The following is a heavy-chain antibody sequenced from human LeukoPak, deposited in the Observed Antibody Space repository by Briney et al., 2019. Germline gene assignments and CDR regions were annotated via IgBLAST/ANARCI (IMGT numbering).Heavy chain of an antibody. V-gene: IGHV4-34*01. D-gene: IGHD3-22*01. J-gene: IGHJ4*02. CDR1: GGSISSYY. CDR3: ARALDYYDSSGYWFDY. CDR2: INHSGST. Sequence: SETLSLTCTVSGGSISSYYWSWIRQPPGKGLEWIGEINHSGSTNYNPSLKSRVTISVDTSKNQFSLQLSSVTAADTAVYYCARALDYYDSSGYWFDYWGQGNLVTVSS.